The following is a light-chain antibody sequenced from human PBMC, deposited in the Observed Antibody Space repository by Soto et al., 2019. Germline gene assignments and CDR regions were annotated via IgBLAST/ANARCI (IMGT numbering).Light chain of an antibody. CDR2: GAS. V-gene: IGKV3-15*01. CDR1: QSVSSH. CDR3: QQYNDWPRT. Sequence: EVVMTQSPATLSVSPGDRATLSCRASQSVSSHLAWYQQKPGQAPNILIFGASTSATGVPARLSGSESGTEFSLTISSRQSADVAVSFCQQYNDWPRTFGGGTKVEIK. J-gene: IGKJ4*01.